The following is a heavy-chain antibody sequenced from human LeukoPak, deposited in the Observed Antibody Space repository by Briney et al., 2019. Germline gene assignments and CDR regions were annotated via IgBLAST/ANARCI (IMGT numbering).Heavy chain of an antibody. CDR1: GFTFGDHI. V-gene: IGHV3-48*01. CDR2: VSGSGSTV. J-gene: IGHJ4*02. Sequence: GGSLRLSCAASGFTFGDHIMNWVRQLPGKRLEWVAYVSGSGSTVYFADSVKGRFTVSRDNGKSSLYLQMNSLRVEDTALYYCVGKFGSWGQGTLVTVSS. CDR3: VGKFGS. D-gene: IGHD7-27*01.